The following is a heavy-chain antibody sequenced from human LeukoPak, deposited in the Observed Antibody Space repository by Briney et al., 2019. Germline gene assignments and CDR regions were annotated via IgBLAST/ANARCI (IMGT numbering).Heavy chain of an antibody. J-gene: IGHJ4*02. CDR2: ISGSGGST. V-gene: IGHV3-23*01. Sequence: GGSLRLSCAASGFTFSSYAMSWVRQAPGRGLEWVSAISGSGGSTYYADSVKGRFTISRDNSKNTLYLQMNSLRAEDTAVYYCAKDRVAAAGSAIGGNWGQGTLVTVSS. CDR3: AKDRVAAAGSAIGGN. D-gene: IGHD6-13*01. CDR1: GFTFSSYA.